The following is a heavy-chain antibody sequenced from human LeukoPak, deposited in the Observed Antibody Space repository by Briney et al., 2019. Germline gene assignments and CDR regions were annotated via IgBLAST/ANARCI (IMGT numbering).Heavy chain of an antibody. Sequence: PGGSLRLSCAASGFTFSSYAMNWVRQAPGKGLEWVSSFGTRSTSIYYARSVTGRFIISRDNAKNSLYLQMNSLRAEDTAVYYCAKSTPRRWDIVVVVAARARYYYGMDVWGQGTTVTVSS. CDR1: GFTFSSYA. CDR3: AKSTPRRWDIVVVVAARARYYYGMDV. D-gene: IGHD2-15*01. V-gene: IGHV3-21*04. CDR2: FGTRSTSI. J-gene: IGHJ6*02.